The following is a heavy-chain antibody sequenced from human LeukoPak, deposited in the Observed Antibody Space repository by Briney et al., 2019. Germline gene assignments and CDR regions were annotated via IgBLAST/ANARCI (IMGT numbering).Heavy chain of an antibody. CDR1: GFTFSSYA. J-gene: IGHJ3*02. V-gene: IGHV3-23*01. CDR2: ISGSGGIT. D-gene: IGHD5-24*01. CDR3: VRRGGSDGWGAFDI. Sequence: GGSLRLSCAASGFTFSSYAMSWVRQAPGKGLEWVSIISGSGGITSYPDSVKGRFTISRDNSKNTLSLQMNSLSREDTAIYYCVRRGGSDGWGAFDIWGQGTVVTVSS.